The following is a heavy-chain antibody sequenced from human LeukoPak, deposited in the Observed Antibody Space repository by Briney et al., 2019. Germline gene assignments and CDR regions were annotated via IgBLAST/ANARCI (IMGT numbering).Heavy chain of an antibody. CDR2: IYYSGTT. Sequence: SETLSLTCTVSGGSISSSTYYWGWIRQPPGKGLEWIGNIYYSGTTYYNPSLKSRVTISVDTSKNHFSLKLSSVTAADTAVCYCARSYCSSSSCYAGGYFQHWGQDTLVTVSS. CDR1: GGSISSSTYY. J-gene: IGHJ1*01. V-gene: IGHV4-39*02. D-gene: IGHD2-2*01. CDR3: ARSYCSSSSCYAGGYFQH.